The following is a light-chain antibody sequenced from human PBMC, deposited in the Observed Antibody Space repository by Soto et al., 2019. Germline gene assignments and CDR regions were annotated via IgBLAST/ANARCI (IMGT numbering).Light chain of an antibody. J-gene: IGKJ1*01. CDR1: QSVSSN. Sequence: EIVMTQSPATLSVSPGERATLSCRASQSVSSNLAWYQQKPGQAPRLLIYGASTRATGIPARFSGSGSGTEVTLTISSLQSEDFAVYYCQQYYNWPPTFGQGTKVEIK. V-gene: IGKV3-15*01. CDR2: GAS. CDR3: QQYYNWPPT.